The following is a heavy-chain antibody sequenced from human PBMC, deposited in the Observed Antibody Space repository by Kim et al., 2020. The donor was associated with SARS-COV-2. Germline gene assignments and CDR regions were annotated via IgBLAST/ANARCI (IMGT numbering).Heavy chain of an antibody. V-gene: IGHV4-59*03. CDR2: IHYTGGT. D-gene: IGHD6-19*01. Sequence: SETLSLTCSVSPGYMTEDYWSWIRQPPGEALEWIGYIHYTGGTNYNPSLKGRVAMSRDTSNNQFSLRLDSVSTADTAVYYCAKGAGWWEYWGQGILVTVSS. J-gene: IGHJ4*02. CDR3: AKGAGWWEY. CDR1: PGYMTEDY.